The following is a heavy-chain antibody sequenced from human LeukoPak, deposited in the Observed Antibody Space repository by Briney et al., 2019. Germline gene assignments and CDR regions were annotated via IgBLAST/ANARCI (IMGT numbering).Heavy chain of an antibody. V-gene: IGHV3-21*01. J-gene: IGHJ6*03. Sequence: GGSLRLSCAASGFTFNTYTMNWIRQAPGKGLEWVSSISSGSTYIYYADSVKGRFAISRDNAKNSLYLQMNSLRAEDTAVYYCASYGDYYYMDVWGKGTTVTISS. CDR1: GFTFNTYT. D-gene: IGHD4-17*01. CDR2: ISSGSTYI. CDR3: ASYGDYYYMDV.